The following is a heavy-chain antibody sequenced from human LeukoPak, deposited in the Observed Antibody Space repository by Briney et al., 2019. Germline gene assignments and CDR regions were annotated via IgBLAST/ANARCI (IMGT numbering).Heavy chain of an antibody. CDR2: MNTSSGNK. CDR3: AAHTYYYSSGSFGH. D-gene: IGHD3-10*01. V-gene: IGHV1-8*01. J-gene: IGHJ4*02. CDR1: GYSYTSYD. Sequence: ASVIVSCKASGYSYTSYDINWVRQATGQGREWIGWMNTSSGNKCYAQRFQGRVTMTRDTSTSTAYLELSSLTSDDTAVYYCAAHTYYYSSGSFGHWGQGTLVTVSS.